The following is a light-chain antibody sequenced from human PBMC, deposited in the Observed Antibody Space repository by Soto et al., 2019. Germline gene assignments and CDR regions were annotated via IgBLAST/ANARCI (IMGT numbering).Light chain of an antibody. CDR1: SSDVGAYNY. J-gene: IGLJ1*01. CDR3: TSYTSISTYV. V-gene: IGLV2-14*01. CDR2: DVT. Sequence: QSALTQPASVSGPPGQSITISCTGTSSDVGAYNYVSWHQHHPGKAPRLVIYDVTNRPSGISDRFSGSKSGNTASLTISGLLAEDEADYYCTSYTSISTYVFGTGTKVTVL.